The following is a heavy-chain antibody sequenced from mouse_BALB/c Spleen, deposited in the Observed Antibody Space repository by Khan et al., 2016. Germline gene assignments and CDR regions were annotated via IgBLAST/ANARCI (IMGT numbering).Heavy chain of an antibody. D-gene: IGHD2-10*02. V-gene: IGHV1-77*01. CDR1: GYTFTDYY. Sequence: QVQLQQPGAELARPGASVKLSCKASGYTFTDYYINWVKQRTGQGLEWIGEIYPGSGNTYYNEKFKGKATLTADKSSSTAYMQLSSLTSEDSAVYFCARGRYGNYGYFDVWGAGTTVTVSS. CDR3: ARGRYGNYGYFDV. J-gene: IGHJ1*01. CDR2: IYPGSGNT.